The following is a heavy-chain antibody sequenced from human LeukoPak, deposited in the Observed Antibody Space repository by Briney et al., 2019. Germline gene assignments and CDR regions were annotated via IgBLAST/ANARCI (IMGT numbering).Heavy chain of an antibody. D-gene: IGHD1/OR15-1a*01. J-gene: IGHJ4*02. Sequence: GGSLRLSCVASGLSFSTFGMSWVRQAPGKGLEWVAVISYDGSNKYYADSVKGRFTISRDNSKNTLYLQMNSLRAEDTAIYYCARDSNWNNGGFDYWGQGTLVTVSA. CDR3: ARDSNWNNGGFDY. CDR2: ISYDGSNK. CDR1: GLSFSTFG. V-gene: IGHV3-30*03.